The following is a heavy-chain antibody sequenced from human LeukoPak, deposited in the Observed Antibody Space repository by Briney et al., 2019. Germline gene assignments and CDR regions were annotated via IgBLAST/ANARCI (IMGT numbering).Heavy chain of an antibody. CDR3: ARRWKGYSSGWPFDY. CDR2: IYYSGST. D-gene: IGHD6-19*01. J-gene: IGHJ4*02. CDR1: GGSISSSSYY. Sequence: SETLSLTCTVSGGSISSSSYYWGWIRQPPGKGLEWIGSIYYSGSTYQKPSLKSRVTISVDTSKNQFSLKLSSVTAADTAVYYCARRWKGYSSGWPFDYWGQGTLVTVSS. V-gene: IGHV4-39*07.